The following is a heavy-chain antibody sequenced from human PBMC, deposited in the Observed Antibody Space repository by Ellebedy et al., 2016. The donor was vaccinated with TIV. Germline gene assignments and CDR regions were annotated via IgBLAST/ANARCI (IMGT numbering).Heavy chain of an antibody. CDR3: TRLVGATGDFDT. CDR2: FYPGDSNI. V-gene: IGHV5-51*01. CDR1: GYSFTSYW. D-gene: IGHD1-26*01. J-gene: IGHJ4*02. Sequence: KVSCKGSGYSFTSYWIGWVRQMPGKGLEWMGIFYPGDSNIIYSPSFQGHVTISADKSISTAYLQSNSLKASDTAMYYCTRLVGATGDFDTWGQGTLVTVSS.